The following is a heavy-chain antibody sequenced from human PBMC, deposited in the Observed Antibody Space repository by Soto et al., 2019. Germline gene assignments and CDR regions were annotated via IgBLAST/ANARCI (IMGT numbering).Heavy chain of an antibody. Sequence: SVKVSCKASGGTFSSYAISWVRQAPGQGLEWMGGIIPIFGTANYAQKFQGRVTITADESTSTAYMELSSLRSEDTAVYYGARGSGWSLRWFDPWGQGTLVTVSS. D-gene: IGHD6-19*01. CDR2: IIPIFGTA. J-gene: IGHJ5*02. CDR3: ARGSGWSLRWFDP. CDR1: GGTFSSYA. V-gene: IGHV1-69*13.